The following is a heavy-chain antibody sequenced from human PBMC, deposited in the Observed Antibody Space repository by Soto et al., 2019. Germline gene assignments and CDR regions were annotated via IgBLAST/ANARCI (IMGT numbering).Heavy chain of an antibody. V-gene: IGHV2-70*04. Sequence: PTLVNPTQTLTLTCTFSGFSLSTSGMRVSWIRQPPGKALEWLARIDWDDDKLYSTSLKTRLTISKDTSKNQVVLTMTNMDPVDTATYYCARSIVAAGNRWFDPWGQGTLVTVSS. J-gene: IGHJ5*02. CDR2: IDWDDDK. CDR1: GFSLSTSGMR. D-gene: IGHD6-13*01. CDR3: ARSIVAAGNRWFDP.